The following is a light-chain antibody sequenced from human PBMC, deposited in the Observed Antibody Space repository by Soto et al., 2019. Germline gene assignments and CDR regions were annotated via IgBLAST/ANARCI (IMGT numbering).Light chain of an antibody. CDR2: AAS. J-gene: IGKJ4*01. Sequence: DIQMTQSPSSLSASVGDRVTITCRASQNISIYLNWYQQKPGKAPKRLIYAASSLQSGVPSRFSGSGSGTEFTLTISSLQPEDVATYYCLQHNSYPLTLGGGTKVDIK. CDR1: QNISIY. V-gene: IGKV1-17*01. CDR3: LQHNSYPLT.